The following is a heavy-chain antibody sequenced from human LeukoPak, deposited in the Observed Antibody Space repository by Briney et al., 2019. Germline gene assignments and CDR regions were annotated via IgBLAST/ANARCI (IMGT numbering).Heavy chain of an antibody. CDR2: IYYSGST. V-gene: IGHV4-39*01. CDR3: ARQVVAVAGTGYFDY. J-gene: IGHJ4*02. D-gene: IGHD6-19*01. CDR1: GGSIRSSSYY. Sequence: SETLSLTRTVSGGSIRSSSYYWGWIRQPPGKGLEWIGSIYYSGSTYYNASLKSRGTISVDTSKNQFSLKLNSVTAADTAVYFCARQVVAVAGTGYFDYWGQGTLVTVSS.